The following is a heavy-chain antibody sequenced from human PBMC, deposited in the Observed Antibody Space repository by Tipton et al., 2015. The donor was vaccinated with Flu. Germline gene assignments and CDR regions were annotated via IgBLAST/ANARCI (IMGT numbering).Heavy chain of an antibody. V-gene: IGHV4-34*01. CDR1: GGSFSGYY. CDR2: INHSGST. D-gene: IGHD2-15*01. Sequence: TLSLTCAVYGGSFSGYYWSWIRQPPGKGLEWIGEINHSGSTNYNPSLKSRVTISVDTSKNQFSLKLSSVTAAGTAVYYCARGALGCSGGSCYATFDYWGQGTLVTVPS. CDR3: ARGALGCSGGSCYATFDY. J-gene: IGHJ4*02.